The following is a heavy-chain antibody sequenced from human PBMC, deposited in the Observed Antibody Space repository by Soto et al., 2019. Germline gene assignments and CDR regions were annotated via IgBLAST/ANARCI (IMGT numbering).Heavy chain of an antibody. CDR2: IIPIFGTA. CDR3: ARVRNLVVAATLWPNWFDP. CDR1: RGTFSSYA. J-gene: IGHJ5*02. D-gene: IGHD2-15*01. V-gene: IGHV1-69*01. Sequence: VQLVESGGGLVQPGSSVKVSCKASRGTFSSYAISWVRQAPGQGLEWMGGIIPIFGTANYAQKFQGRVTITADESTSTAYMELSSLRSEDTAVYYCARVRNLVVAATLWPNWFDPWGQGTLVTVSS.